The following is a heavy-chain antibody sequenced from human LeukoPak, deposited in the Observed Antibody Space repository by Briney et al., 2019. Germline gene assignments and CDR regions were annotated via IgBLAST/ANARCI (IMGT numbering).Heavy chain of an antibody. J-gene: IGHJ6*04. CDR2: ISSSGSTI. CDR3: ARDNGYCSSTSCSGYYYGMDV. Sequence: GGSLRLSCAASGFIFSSYEMNWVRQAPGKGLEWVSYISSSGSTIYYADSVRGRFTISRDNAKNSLYLQMNSLRAEDTAVYYCARDNGYCSSTSCSGYYYGMDVWGKGTTVTVSS. D-gene: IGHD2-2*03. V-gene: IGHV3-48*03. CDR1: GFIFSSYE.